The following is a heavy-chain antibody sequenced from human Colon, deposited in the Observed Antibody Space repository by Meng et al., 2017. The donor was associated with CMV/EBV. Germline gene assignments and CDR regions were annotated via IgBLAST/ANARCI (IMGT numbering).Heavy chain of an antibody. J-gene: IGHJ4*02. D-gene: IGHD5-24*01. CDR1: GGSFSGYY. V-gene: IGHV4-34*01. Sequence: SETLSLTCAVYGGSFSGYYWSWIRQPPGKGLEWIGEINHSGSTNYNPSLKSRVTISVDTSKNQFSLKLSSVTAADTAVYYCARETDDSYFDYWGQGRLVTVSS. CDR3: ARETDDSYFDY. CDR2: INHSGST.